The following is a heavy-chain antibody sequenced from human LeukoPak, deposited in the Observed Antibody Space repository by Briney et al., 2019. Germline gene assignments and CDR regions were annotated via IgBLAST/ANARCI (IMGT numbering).Heavy chain of an antibody. Sequence: GGSLRLSCAASGFTFSSYAMHWVRQAPGKGLEWVAVISYDGSNKYYADSVKGRFTISRDNSKNTLYLQMNSLRAEDTAVYYCARDTVTKSSYDYWGQGTLSPSPQ. J-gene: IGHJ4*02. V-gene: IGHV3-30-3*01. D-gene: IGHD4-17*01. CDR2: ISYDGSNK. CDR3: ARDTVTKSSYDY. CDR1: GFTFSSYA.